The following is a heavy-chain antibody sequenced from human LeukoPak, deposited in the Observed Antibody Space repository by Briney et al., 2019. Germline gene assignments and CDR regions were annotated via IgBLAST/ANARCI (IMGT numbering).Heavy chain of an antibody. J-gene: IGHJ4*02. CDR2: IYYSGST. D-gene: IGHD3-10*01. CDR3: ARVGIYYYGSGSYYTHFDY. CDR1: GGSISSYY. V-gene: IGHV4-59*01. Sequence: SETLSLTCTVSGGSISSYYWSWIRQPPGKGLEWIGYIYYSGSTNYNPSLKSRVTISVDTSKNQFSLKLSSVTAADTAVYYCARVGIYYYGSGSYYTHFDYWGQGTLVTVSS.